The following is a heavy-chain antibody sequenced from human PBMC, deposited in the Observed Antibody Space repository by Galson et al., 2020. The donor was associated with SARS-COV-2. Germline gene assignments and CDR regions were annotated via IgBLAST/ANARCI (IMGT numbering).Heavy chain of an antibody. CDR1: GGSISSSTYS. J-gene: IGHJ2*01. Sequence: ETSETLSLTCTVSGGSISSSTYSWGWIRQPPAKGLEWLGSLSYSGPTYHNSSLKSRVTMSVDTSKNHFSLHLNSVTAADTAVYYCARHTMTDYPRFFDLWGRGVLVTVSS. D-gene: IGHD3-9*01. V-gene: IGHV4-39*01. CDR3: ARHTMTDYPRFFDL. CDR2: LSYSGPT.